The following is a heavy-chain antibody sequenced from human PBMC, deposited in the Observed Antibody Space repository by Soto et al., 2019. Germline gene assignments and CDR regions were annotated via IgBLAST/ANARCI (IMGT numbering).Heavy chain of an antibody. J-gene: IGHJ4*02. Sequence: PSETLSLTXTVSGGSVSSYSWTWVRQPPGKGLEWIGYVYYSGSTHYNPSLRSRVTISLDTSKNQFSLELTSVTAADTAMYFCASSPPAMVAPNIWGQGTLVTVSS. V-gene: IGHV4-59*02. CDR2: VYYSGST. CDR3: ASSPPAMVAPNI. CDR1: GGSVSSYS. D-gene: IGHD5-18*01.